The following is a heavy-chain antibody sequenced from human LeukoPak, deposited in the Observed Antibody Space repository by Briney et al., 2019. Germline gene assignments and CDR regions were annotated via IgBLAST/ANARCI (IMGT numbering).Heavy chain of an antibody. Sequence: GGSLRLSCAASGFRFGSYGMHWVRQAPGKGLEWVAVIWNDGSNKYYADSVKGRFTISKDNSKNTVYLQMNSLRAEDTAVYYCARPYSNYGWFDPWGQGTLVTVSS. D-gene: IGHD4-11*01. CDR3: ARPYSNYGWFDP. J-gene: IGHJ5*02. V-gene: IGHV3-33*01. CDR1: GFRFGSYG. CDR2: IWNDGSNK.